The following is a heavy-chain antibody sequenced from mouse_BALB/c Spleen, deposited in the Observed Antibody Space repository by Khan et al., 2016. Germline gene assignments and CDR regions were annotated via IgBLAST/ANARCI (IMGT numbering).Heavy chain of an antibody. J-gene: IGHJ3*01. CDR2: INTNTGEP. CDR1: GYTFTNYG. V-gene: IGHV9-3*02. Sequence: QIQLVQSGPELKKPGETVKISCKASGYTFTNYGMNWVKQAPGKGLKWMGWINTNTGEPTYAEEFKGRFAFSLETSASTAYLQINNLKNEDTATYSCAKGYYGSNWFAYWGQGTLVTVSA. CDR3: AKGYYGSNWFAY. D-gene: IGHD1-1*01.